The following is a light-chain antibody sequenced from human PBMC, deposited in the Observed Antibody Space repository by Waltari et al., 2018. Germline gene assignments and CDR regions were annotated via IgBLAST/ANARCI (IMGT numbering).Light chain of an antibody. Sequence: DIQMTQSPSSLSASVGDRVTITCRASQRSYRYLNWYQQKLGKAPKLLINAASNLQSGVPSRFSGSGSGTDFTLTISSLQPEDFATYFCQQSYSTPTFGPGTTVDI. CDR2: AAS. J-gene: IGKJ3*01. V-gene: IGKV1-39*01. CDR1: QRSYRY. CDR3: QQSYSTPT.